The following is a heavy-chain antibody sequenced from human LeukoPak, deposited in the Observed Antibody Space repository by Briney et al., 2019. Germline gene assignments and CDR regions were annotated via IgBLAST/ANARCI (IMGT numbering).Heavy chain of an antibody. CDR1: GFTFSSYA. V-gene: IGHV3-23*01. CDR3: FAGYYDSSGSYFDY. Sequence: GGSLRLSCAASGFTFSSYAMSWVRQAPGKGLEWVSAISGSGSTYYADSVKGRFTISRDNSKNTLYLQMNSLRTEDTAVYYCFAGYYDSSGSYFDYWGQGTLVTVSS. D-gene: IGHD3-22*01. J-gene: IGHJ4*02. CDR2: ISGSGST.